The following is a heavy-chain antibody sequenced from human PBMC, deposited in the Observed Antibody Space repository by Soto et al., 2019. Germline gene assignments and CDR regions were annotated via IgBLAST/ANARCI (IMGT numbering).Heavy chain of an antibody. CDR3: AREEVSYGSGTYYRVFVY. D-gene: IGHD3-10*01. Sequence: SETLSLTCTVSGDSVDSRYYWAWIRQPPGKGLEWIGTVSRRWSAYYSPSVKSRATISLDTSNNQFSLRLSSVTAADTAMYYCAREEVSYGSGTYYRVFVYWGQGTRVTVYS. CDR1: GDSVDSRYY. J-gene: IGHJ4*02. CDR2: VSRRWSA. V-gene: IGHV4-38-2*02.